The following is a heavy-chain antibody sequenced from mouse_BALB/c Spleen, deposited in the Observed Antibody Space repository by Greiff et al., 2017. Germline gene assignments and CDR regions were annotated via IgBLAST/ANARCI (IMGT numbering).Heavy chain of an antibody. V-gene: IGHV14-3*02. CDR2: IDPANGNT. CDR1: GFNIKDTY. CDR3: ARRIIYYDYLDY. J-gene: IGHJ2*01. Sequence: EVQLQQSGAELVKPGASVKLSCTASGFNIKDTYMHWVKQRPEQGLEWIGRIDPANGNTKYDPKFQGKATITADTSSNTAYLQLSSLTSEDTAVYYCARRIIYYDYLDYWGQGTTLTVSS. D-gene: IGHD2-4*01.